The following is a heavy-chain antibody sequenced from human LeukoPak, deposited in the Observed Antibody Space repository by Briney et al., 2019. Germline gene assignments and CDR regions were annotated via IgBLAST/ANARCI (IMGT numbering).Heavy chain of an antibody. CDR3: ARERYYYDSSGYYYEYNWFDP. D-gene: IGHD3-22*01. Sequence: GESLKISCKGSGYSFTSYWIGWVRQMPGKGLEWMGIIYPGGSDTRYSPSFQGQVTISADKSISTAYLQWSSLKASDTAMYYCARERYYYDSSGYYYEYNWFDPWGQGTLVTVSS. V-gene: IGHV5-51*03. CDR2: IYPGGSDT. CDR1: GYSFTSYW. J-gene: IGHJ5*02.